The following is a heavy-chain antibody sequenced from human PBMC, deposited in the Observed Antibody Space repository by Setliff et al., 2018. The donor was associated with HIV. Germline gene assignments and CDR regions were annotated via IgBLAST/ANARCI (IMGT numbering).Heavy chain of an antibody. D-gene: IGHD1-26*01. CDR2: IYYSGST. CDR1: GGSISSGGYY. CDR3: ARGRHSGTYEAFDI. Sequence: SETLSLTCTVSGGSISSGGYYWSWIRQQPGKGLEWIGYIYYSGSTYYNPSLKSRVTISVDTSKNQFSLKLSSVTAADTAVYYCARGRHSGTYEAFDIWGPGTMVTVSS. J-gene: IGHJ3*02. V-gene: IGHV4-31*03.